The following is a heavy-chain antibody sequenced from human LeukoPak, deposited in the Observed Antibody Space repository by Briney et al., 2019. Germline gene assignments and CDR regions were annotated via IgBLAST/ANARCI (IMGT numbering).Heavy chain of an antibody. Sequence: GGSLRLSCAASGFTFSSYSMNWVRQAPGKGLEWVSSISSSSSYIYYADSVKGRFTISRDNAKNSLHLQMNSLRAEDTAVYYCARDGQTGTTIYWGQGTLVTVSS. D-gene: IGHD1-7*01. CDR2: ISSSSSYI. V-gene: IGHV3-21*01. CDR3: ARDGQTGTTIY. CDR1: GFTFSSYS. J-gene: IGHJ4*02.